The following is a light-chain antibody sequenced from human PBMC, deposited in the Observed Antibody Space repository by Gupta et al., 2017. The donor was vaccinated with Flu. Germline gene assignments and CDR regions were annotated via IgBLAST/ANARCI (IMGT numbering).Light chain of an antibody. V-gene: IGLV2-14*01. CDR2: EVS. Sequence: QSALTQPASVSGSPGQSIPISCTGTSSDVGGYNYVSWYQQHPGKAPKLMIYEVSNRPSGVSNRFSGSKSGNTASLTISGLQAEDEADYYCSSYTSSSTLYVFGTETKVTVL. J-gene: IGLJ1*01. CDR3: SSYTSSSTLYV. CDR1: SSDVGGYNY.